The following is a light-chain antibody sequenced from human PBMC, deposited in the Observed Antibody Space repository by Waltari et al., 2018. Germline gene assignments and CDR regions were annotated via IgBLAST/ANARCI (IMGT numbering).Light chain of an antibody. CDR1: MSNIEGDI. V-gene: IGLV1-44*01. CDR3: AAWADSLSGYV. Sequence: QSVLPQPPSASGTPGQRVTISCSGSMSNIEGDILRCLQHLPGRAPTLLIYNNNPRPAGVPSRFSASKSGTSASLAISGLQSEDEADYYCAAWADSLSGYVFGTGTKVTVL. CDR2: NNN. J-gene: IGLJ1*01.